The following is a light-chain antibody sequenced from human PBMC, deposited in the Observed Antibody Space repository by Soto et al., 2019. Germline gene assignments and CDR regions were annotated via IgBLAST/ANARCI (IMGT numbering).Light chain of an antibody. Sequence: EMVLTQSPGTLSLSSGERATLSCRASQSVCSNYLAWYQQKPGQAPRLLIYGASSRATGIPDRFGGSGSGTDFTLTISRLEPEDFAVYYCQQYASSPLTFGGGTKVEIK. J-gene: IGKJ4*01. V-gene: IGKV3-20*01. CDR2: GAS. CDR3: QQYASSPLT. CDR1: QSVCSNY.